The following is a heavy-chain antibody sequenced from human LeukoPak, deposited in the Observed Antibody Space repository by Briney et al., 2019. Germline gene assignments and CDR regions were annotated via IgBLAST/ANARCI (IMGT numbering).Heavy chain of an antibody. V-gene: IGHV3-7*01. CDR3: ARDLFPQDSSVLNYPDY. J-gene: IGHJ4*02. CDR1: GFTFSSYW. CDR2: IRQDGSEK. D-gene: IGHD3-22*01. Sequence: GGSLRLSCAASGFTFSSYWMSWVRQAPGKGLEWVANIRQDGSEKYYVDSVKGRFTISRDNAKNSLYLQMNSLRAEDTAVYYCARDLFPQDSSVLNYPDYWGQGTLVTVSS.